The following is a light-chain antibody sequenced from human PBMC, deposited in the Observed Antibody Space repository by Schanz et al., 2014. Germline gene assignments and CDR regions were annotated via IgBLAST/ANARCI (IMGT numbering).Light chain of an antibody. CDR3: QQYNNWPQT. Sequence: PGERATLSCRASQRLTSYLAWYQQKPGQAPRLLIYGASRRATGIPARFSGSGSGTEFTLTISSLQSADFAVYYCQQYNNWPQTFGQGAKVEIK. CDR1: QRLTSY. CDR2: GAS. V-gene: IGKV3-15*01. J-gene: IGKJ1*01.